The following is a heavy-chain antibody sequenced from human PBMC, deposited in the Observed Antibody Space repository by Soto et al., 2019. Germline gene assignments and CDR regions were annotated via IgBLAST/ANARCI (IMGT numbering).Heavy chain of an antibody. V-gene: IGHV4-39*01. CDR2: FDYGGNT. CDR3: ARRAPVGRGYNFDY. J-gene: IGHJ4*02. D-gene: IGHD5-12*01. Sequence: QVQLQESGPGLVKPSETLSLTCTVSGGSISSSGYYWGWIRQPPGKGLEWIGSFDYGGNTSYNPSLKSRLTISVDTSQNQFSLKLNSVTAADTAVYYCARRAPVGRGYNFDYWGQGTLVTVSS. CDR1: GGSISSSGYY.